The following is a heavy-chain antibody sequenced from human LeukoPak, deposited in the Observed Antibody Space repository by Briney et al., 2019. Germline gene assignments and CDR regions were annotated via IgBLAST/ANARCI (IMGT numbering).Heavy chain of an antibody. Sequence: ASVKVSCKASGYTFTSYGISWVRQAPGQGLEWMGWINPNSGGTNYAQKFQGRVTMTRDTSISTAYMELSRLRSDDTAVYYCARDSAADYWGQGTLVTVSS. J-gene: IGHJ4*02. D-gene: IGHD3-10*01. V-gene: IGHV1-2*02. CDR1: GYTFTSYG. CDR3: ARDSAADY. CDR2: INPNSGGT.